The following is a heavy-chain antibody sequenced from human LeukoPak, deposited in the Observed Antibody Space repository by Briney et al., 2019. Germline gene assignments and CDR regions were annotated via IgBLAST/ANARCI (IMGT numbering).Heavy chain of an antibody. D-gene: IGHD2-2*01. CDR2: ISSSGSTI. J-gene: IGHJ6*03. V-gene: IGHV3-11*01. Sequence: GGSLRLSCAASGFTFSDYYMSWIRQAPGKGLEWVSYISSSGSTIYYADSVKGRFTISRDNAKNSLYLQMNSLRAEDTAVYYCARDQQYQMLNTYNFFYYMDVWGKGATVTVPS. CDR1: GFTFSDYY. CDR3: ARDQQYQMLNTYNFFYYMDV.